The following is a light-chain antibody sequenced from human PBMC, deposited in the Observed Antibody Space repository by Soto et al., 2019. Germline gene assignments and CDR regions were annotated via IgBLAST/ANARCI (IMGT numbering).Light chain of an antibody. Sequence: DIQMTQSPSSVSASVGDSVSITCRASQGISSWLAWYQQKPGKTPNLLIYAASSLQCRVTSRFSRNRSGTDFTLTISTLHPEDFETYYCQQSNSFPLTCGGRIKVVIK. J-gene: IGKJ4*01. CDR2: AAS. CDR1: QGISSW. CDR3: QQSNSFPLT. V-gene: IGKV1-12*01.